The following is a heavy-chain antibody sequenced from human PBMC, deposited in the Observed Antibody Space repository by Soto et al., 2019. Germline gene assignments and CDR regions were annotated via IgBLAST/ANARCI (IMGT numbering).Heavy chain of an antibody. J-gene: IGHJ4*02. CDR1: GGSISSYY. D-gene: IGHD3-22*01. CDR2: IYYSGST. CDR3: ARAPHSSGYLDY. Sequence: SETLSLTCTVSGGSISSYYWSWIRQPPGKGLEWIGYIYYSGSTNYNPSLKSRVTISVDTSKNQFSLKLSSVTAADTAVYYCARAPHSSGYLDYWGQGTLVTVSS. V-gene: IGHV4-59*01.